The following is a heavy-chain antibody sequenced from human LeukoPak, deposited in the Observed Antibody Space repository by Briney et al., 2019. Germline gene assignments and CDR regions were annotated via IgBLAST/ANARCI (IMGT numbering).Heavy chain of an antibody. CDR1: GASIISYH. CDR2: VHYSGST. Sequence: SETPSLTCSVSGASIISYHWSWVRQPPGKGLEWIGFVHYSGSTNYNPSLKSRVTISADTSKNQFSLSLTSVTAADTALYYCARSPLESRRDAYNFYFDYWGQGALVTVSS. J-gene: IGHJ4*02. V-gene: IGHV4-59*08. CDR3: ARSPLESRRDAYNFYFDY. D-gene: IGHD5-24*01.